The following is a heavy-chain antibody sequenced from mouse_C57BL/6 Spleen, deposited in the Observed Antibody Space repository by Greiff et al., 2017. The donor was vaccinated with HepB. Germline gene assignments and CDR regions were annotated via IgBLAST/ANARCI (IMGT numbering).Heavy chain of an antibody. J-gene: IGHJ1*03. CDR1: GYSITSGYY. Sequence: DVQLQESGPGLVKPSQSLSLTCSVTGYSITSGYYWNWIRQFPGNQLEWMGYISYDGSNNYNPSLKNLTTITRDTSKNPLFLKLNSVTTEDTATYYCARDCYWYFDVWGTGTTVTVSS. V-gene: IGHV3-6*01. CDR3: ARDCYWYFDV. CDR2: ISYDGSN.